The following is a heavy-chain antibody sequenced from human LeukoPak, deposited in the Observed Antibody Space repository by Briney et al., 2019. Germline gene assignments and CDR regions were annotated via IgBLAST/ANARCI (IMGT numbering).Heavy chain of an antibody. CDR3: AREGRYYYDSSGYPNNWFDP. CDR1: GGSISSYY. J-gene: IGHJ5*02. CDR2: IYYSGST. D-gene: IGHD3-22*01. Sequence: SETLSLTCTVSGGSISSYYWSWIRQPPGKGLEWIGYIYYSGSTNYNPSLKSRVTISVDTSKNQFSPKLSSVTAADTAVYYCAREGRYYYDSSGYPNNWFDPWGQGTLVTVSS. V-gene: IGHV4-59*01.